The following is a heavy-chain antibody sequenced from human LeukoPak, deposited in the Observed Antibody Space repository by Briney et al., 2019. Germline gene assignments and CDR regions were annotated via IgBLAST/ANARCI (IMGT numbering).Heavy chain of an antibody. CDR3: ARELMITLGGVTIDFDAFDI. Sequence: SETLSLTCAVYGGSFSGYYWSWIRQPPGKGLEWIGEINHSGSTNYNPSLKSRVTISVDTSKNQFSLKLSSVTAADTAVYYCARELMITLGGVTIDFDAFDIWGQGTMVTVSS. CDR2: INHSGST. V-gene: IGHV4-34*01. CDR1: GGSFSGYY. J-gene: IGHJ3*02. D-gene: IGHD3-16*01.